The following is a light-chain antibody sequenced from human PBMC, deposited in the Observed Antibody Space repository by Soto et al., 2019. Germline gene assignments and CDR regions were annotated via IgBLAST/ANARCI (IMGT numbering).Light chain of an antibody. CDR3: QQRGDWPLYT. V-gene: IGKV3-11*01. J-gene: IGKJ2*01. Sequence: EIVLTQSPATLSLSPGERPTLSCRASQSISYNLAWYQQKPGQAPRLLIYDASNRATGVPARFSGSGSGTDFTLSISSLEPEDFAVYYCQQRGDWPLYTFGQGSRLEIK. CDR2: DAS. CDR1: QSISYN.